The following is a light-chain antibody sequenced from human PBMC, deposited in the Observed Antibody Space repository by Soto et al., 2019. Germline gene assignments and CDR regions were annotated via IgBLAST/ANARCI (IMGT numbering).Light chain of an antibody. CDR3: QQFHNWPLLT. V-gene: IGKV3-15*01. CDR1: QSVPPN. J-gene: IGKJ3*01. Sequence: EIVMTQSPATLSVSPGERATLSCRASQSVPPNLAWYQQKPGQAPRLLIYGASTRATGVPARFSGSGSGTEFTLTISSLQSEDLAVYYCQQFHNWPLLTFGPGTKVELK. CDR2: GAS.